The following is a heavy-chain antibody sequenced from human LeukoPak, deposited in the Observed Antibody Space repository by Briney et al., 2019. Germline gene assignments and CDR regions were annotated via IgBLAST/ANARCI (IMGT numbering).Heavy chain of an antibody. Sequence: PGGSLRLSCAASGFTFSNYGMHWVRQAPGKGLEWVAVISYDGTNKFYIDSVKGRFTISRDNSKNTLYLQMNSLRAEDTALYYCTKMISRCEVPSDYWGQGALVTVSS. V-gene: IGHV3-30*18. D-gene: IGHD3-16*01. CDR2: ISYDGTNK. CDR1: GFTFSNYG. J-gene: IGHJ4*02. CDR3: TKMISRCEVPSDY.